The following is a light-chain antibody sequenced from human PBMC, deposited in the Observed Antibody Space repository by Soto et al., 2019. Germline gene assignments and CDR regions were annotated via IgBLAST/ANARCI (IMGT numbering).Light chain of an antibody. Sequence: QSVLTQPPSASGTPGQRVTISCSGSSSNIGSNTVNWYQQHPGTAPTLLIYSNNQRPSGVPDRFSGSKSGTSASLAISGLQSEDEADYYCAAWDDSLNGPVFGTGTKLTVL. J-gene: IGLJ1*01. CDR3: AAWDDSLNGPV. CDR2: SNN. V-gene: IGLV1-44*01. CDR1: SSNIGSNT.